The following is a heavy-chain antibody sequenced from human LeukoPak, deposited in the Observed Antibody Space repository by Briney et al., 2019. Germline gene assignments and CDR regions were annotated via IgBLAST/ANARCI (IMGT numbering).Heavy chain of an antibody. CDR2: MYYSGGT. J-gene: IGHJ4*02. CDR3: ARFPPGIAVAGHNDY. V-gene: IGHV4-61*01. D-gene: IGHD6-19*01. CDR1: GASVSSGSYY. Sequence: SETLSLTCTVSGASVSSGSYYWSWIRQPPGKGLEWIGYMYYSGGTNYNPSLKSRVTISVDTSKNQFSLKLSSVTAADTAVYYCARFPPGIAVAGHNDYWGQGTLVIVSS.